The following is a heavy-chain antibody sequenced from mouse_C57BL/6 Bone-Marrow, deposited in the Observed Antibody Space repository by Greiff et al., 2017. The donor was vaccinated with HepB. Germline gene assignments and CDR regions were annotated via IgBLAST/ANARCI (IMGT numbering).Heavy chain of an antibody. V-gene: IGHV1-69*01. D-gene: IGHD2-1*01. CDR2: IDPSDSYT. CDR3: ARGLLWSFDD. Sequence: QVHVKQPGAELVMPGASVKLSCKASGYTFTSYWMHWVKQRPGQGLEWIGEIDPSDSYTNYNQKFKGKSTLTVDKSSSTAYMQLSSLTSEDSAVYYCARGLLWSFDDWGQGTTLTVSS. J-gene: IGHJ2*01. CDR1: GYTFTSYW.